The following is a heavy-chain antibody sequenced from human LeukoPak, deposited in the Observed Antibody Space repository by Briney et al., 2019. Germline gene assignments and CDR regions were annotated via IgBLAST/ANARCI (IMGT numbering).Heavy chain of an antibody. CDR2: IYPGDSDS. V-gene: IGHV5-51*01. J-gene: IGHJ4*02. CDR3: LVPPGYSSGWS. CDR1: GYSFSTYW. D-gene: IGHD6-19*01. Sequence: GESLKISCKGSGYSFSTYWIGWVRQMPGKGLEWMGIIYPGDSDSRYSPSFQGQVTISADKSISTAYLQWSSLKASDTAMYYCLVPPGYSSGWSWGQGTLVTVSS.